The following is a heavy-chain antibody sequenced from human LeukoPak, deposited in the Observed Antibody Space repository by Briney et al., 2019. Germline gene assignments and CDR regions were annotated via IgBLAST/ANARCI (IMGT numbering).Heavy chain of an antibody. CDR1: GFTFSNYG. J-gene: IGHJ4*02. D-gene: IGHD1-1*01. V-gene: IGHV3-30*03. Sequence: GGSLRLSCAASGFTFSNYGMHWVRQAPGKGLEWVAVISYDGTNKYYGDSVKGRFTISRDNAKNSLYLQMNSLRAEDTAVYYCASLTVPDYWGQGTLVTVSS. CDR3: ASLTVPDY. CDR2: ISYDGTNK.